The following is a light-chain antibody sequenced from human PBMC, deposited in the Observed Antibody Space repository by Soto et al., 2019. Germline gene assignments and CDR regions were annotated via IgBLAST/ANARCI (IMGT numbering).Light chain of an antibody. J-gene: IGLJ1*01. CDR2: EVS. V-gene: IGLV2-14*01. CDR3: SSYTSSLYV. CDR1: SSDVGGYNY. Sequence: QSVLTQPASVSGSPGQSITISCTGTSSDVGGYNYVSWYQQHPGKAPKLMIYEVSNRPSGVSNRFSGSKSGNTASPTISGLQAEDEADYYCSSYTSSLYVFGTGTRSPS.